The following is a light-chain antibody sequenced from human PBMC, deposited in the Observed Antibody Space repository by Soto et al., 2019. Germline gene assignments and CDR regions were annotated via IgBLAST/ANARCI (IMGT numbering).Light chain of an antibody. CDR2: GAS. CDR1: QSISSY. V-gene: IGKV3-20*01. Sequence: EIVLTQSPGTLSLSPGEIATLSCRASQSISSYLAWYQQKPGQAPRLLIYGASSRATGIPDRFSGGGSGTDFTLTISRLEPEDFAVYYCQHYGSAPPITFGQGTRLEI. CDR3: QHYGSAPPIT. J-gene: IGKJ5*01.